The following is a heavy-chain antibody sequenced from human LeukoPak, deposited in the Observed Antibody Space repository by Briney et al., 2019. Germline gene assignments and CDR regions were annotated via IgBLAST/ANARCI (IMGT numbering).Heavy chain of an antibody. V-gene: IGHV3-23*01. Sequence: GGSLRLSGAASGFTFRSYAMSGVRQAPGKGLEGVSGISGSGGDTYYEVSGKGRFTISRDNSKNTLYLQMNSLRAEDTAVYYCAKDKYCSGGSCYSAAYWGQGTLATVSS. CDR1: GFTFRSYA. CDR2: ISGSGGDT. D-gene: IGHD2-15*01. CDR3: AKDKYCSGGSCYSAAY. J-gene: IGHJ4*02.